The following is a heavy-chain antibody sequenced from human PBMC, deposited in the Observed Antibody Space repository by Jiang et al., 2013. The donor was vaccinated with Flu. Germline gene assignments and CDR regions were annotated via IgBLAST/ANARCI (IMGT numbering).Heavy chain of an antibody. V-gene: IGHV4-39*01. CDR2: IYYTGST. CDR3: ARQVSYREDF. J-gene: IGHJ4*02. CDR1: GGSISTNGHY. Sequence: PGLVKPSETLSLTCTVSGGSISTNGHYWGWIRQPQEELEWIGTIYYTGSTQSNPSLRSRVTISVDTSNNQFSLRLNSVTAADTAVYYYARQVSYREDFWGQGTLVSVSS.